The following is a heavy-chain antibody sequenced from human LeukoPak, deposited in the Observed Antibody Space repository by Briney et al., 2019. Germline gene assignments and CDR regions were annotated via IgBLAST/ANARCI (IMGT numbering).Heavy chain of an antibody. V-gene: IGHV3-74*01. D-gene: IGHD5-18*01. CDR1: GFTFSSYW. J-gene: IGHJ4*02. Sequence: GGSLRLSCAASGFTFSSYWMHWVRQAPGKGLVWVSRINSDGSSTSYADSVKGRFTISRDNAKNSLYLQMDSLRAEDTAVYYCAKGWSAMVPLALDYWGQGTLVTVSS. CDR2: INSDGSST. CDR3: AKGWSAMVPLALDY.